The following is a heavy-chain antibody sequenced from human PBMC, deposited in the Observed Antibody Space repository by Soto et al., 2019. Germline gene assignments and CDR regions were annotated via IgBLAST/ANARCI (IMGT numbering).Heavy chain of an antibody. Sequence: SVKVSCKASGGTFSIYAISCVRQSPGQGLEWMGGIIPIFGTANYAQKFQGRVTITADESTSTAYMELSSLRSEDTAVYYCASPSTVTTKYYFDYWGQGTLVTVSS. J-gene: IGHJ4*02. CDR1: GGTFSIYA. CDR3: ASPSTVTTKYYFDY. V-gene: IGHV1-69*13. CDR2: IIPIFGTA. D-gene: IGHD4-17*01.